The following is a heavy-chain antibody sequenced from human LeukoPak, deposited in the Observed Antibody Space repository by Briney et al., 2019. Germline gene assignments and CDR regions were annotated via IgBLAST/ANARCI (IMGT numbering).Heavy chain of an antibody. D-gene: IGHD3-10*01. CDR1: GFTFSSYW. CDR3: ARGGGSYYYGSEY. Sequence: GSLRLSCAASGFTFSSYWMHWVRQAPGKGLVWVSRINSDGSTTTYADSVKGRFTISRDNAKNSLYLQMNSLRAEDTAVYYCARGGGSYYYGSEYWGQGTLVTVSS. V-gene: IGHV3-74*01. J-gene: IGHJ4*02. CDR2: INSDGSTT.